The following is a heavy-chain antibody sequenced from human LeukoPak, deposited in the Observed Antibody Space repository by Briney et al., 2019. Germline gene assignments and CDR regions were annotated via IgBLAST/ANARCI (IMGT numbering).Heavy chain of an antibody. CDR1: GFTFSSYS. CDR2: ISSSSSYI. CDR3: ANTHCDSSPIVWNF. J-gene: IGHJ4*02. V-gene: IGHV3-21*04. D-gene: IGHD6-6*01. Sequence: PGGSLRLSCAASGFTFSSYSMNWVRQAPGEGLEWVSSISSSSSYIYYADSVKGRFTVSRDNSKNTLYLQMDSLRAEDTAVYYCANTHCDSSPIVWNFWGQGTLVTVSS.